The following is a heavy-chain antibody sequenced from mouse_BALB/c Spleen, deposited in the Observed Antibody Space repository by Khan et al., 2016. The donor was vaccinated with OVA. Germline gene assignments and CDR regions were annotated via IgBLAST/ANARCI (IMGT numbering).Heavy chain of an antibody. CDR3: AARFDY. CDR1: GYTFTDYY. Sequence: QVQLQQPGPELVKPGASVKISCKASGYTFTDYYINWVKQKPGQGLEWIGWIYPGSANARYNERFQGKATLTVDTSSSTAFMQLSSLTSEDTGVYVCAARFDYWGQGTTLTVSS. CDR2: IYPGSANA. J-gene: IGHJ2*01. V-gene: IGHV1-84*02.